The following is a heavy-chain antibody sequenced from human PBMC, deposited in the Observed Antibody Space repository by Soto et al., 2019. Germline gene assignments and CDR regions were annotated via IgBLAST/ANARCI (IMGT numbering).Heavy chain of an antibody. J-gene: IGHJ4*02. Sequence: GGSLRLSCAASGFTFSSYNMNWVRQAPGKGLEWVSYISSSGSTIYYADSVKGRFTISRDNAKNSLYLQMNSLRAEDSAVYYCARYWRRYFDWLDGAFDYWGQGTLVTVSS. V-gene: IGHV3-48*04. CDR3: ARYWRRYFDWLDGAFDY. D-gene: IGHD3-9*01. CDR2: ISSSGSTI. CDR1: GFTFSSYN.